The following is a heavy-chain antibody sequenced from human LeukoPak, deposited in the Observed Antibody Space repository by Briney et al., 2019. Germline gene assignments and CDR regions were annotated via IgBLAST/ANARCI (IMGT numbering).Heavy chain of an antibody. CDR3: ARQGQLPDYYYYMDV. CDR2: ISSSSSYI. V-gene: IGHV3-21*01. Sequence: RGLLRLSCAATGCTFSSYSMNWVRQAPGKGLEWVSSISSSSSYIYYADSVKGRFTISRDNAKNSLYLQMNNLRAEDTAVYYCARQGQLPDYYYYMDVWGKGTTVTVSS. CDR1: GCTFSSYS. D-gene: IGHD2-2*01. J-gene: IGHJ6*03.